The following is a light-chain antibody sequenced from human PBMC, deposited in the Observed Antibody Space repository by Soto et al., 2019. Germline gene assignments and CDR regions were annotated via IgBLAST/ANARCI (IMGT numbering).Light chain of an antibody. J-gene: IGLJ3*02. CDR2: EVS. Sequence: QSALTQPASVSGSPGQSITISCTGTNSDVGGYNYVSWYQHHPGKAPKLMIYEVSNRPSGVSNRVSGSKSGNTASLTISGLQAEDEADYYCSSYVSSNLWVFCAGTKLTVL. CDR1: NSDVGGYNY. V-gene: IGLV2-14*01. CDR3: SSYVSSNLWV.